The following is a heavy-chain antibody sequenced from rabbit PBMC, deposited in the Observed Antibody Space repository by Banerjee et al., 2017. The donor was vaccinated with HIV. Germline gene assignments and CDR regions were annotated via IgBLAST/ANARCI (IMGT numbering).Heavy chain of an antibody. CDR3: ARGDAGGRYAFNL. CDR2: IYGGDGNT. J-gene: IGHJ4*01. CDR1: GFDLSSGYD. D-gene: IGHD4-2*01. Sequence: QEQLEESGGGLVKPEGSLTLTCKASGFDLSSGYDMCWVRQAPGKGLEWIACIYGGDGNTYYASWAKGRFTISKTSSTTVTLQMTSLTAADTATYFCARGDAGGRYAFNLWGPGTLVTVS. V-gene: IGHV1S45*01.